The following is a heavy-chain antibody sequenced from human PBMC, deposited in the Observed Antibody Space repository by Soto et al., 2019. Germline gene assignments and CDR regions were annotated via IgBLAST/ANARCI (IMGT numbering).Heavy chain of an antibody. D-gene: IGHD3-10*01. CDR3: AREGPFSGTGAFDI. CDR1: GFAFNYHG. J-gene: IGHJ3*02. V-gene: IGHV3-33*01. Sequence: QVQLVESGGGVVQPGKSLRLSCAASGFAFNYHGIHWVRQAPGKALEWVASVWSDGTTDCYAESVKGRFSISRDNYQNTVALETNSLRAEGLAVYYCAREGPFSGTGAFDIWGQGTMDTVSS. CDR2: VWSDGTTD.